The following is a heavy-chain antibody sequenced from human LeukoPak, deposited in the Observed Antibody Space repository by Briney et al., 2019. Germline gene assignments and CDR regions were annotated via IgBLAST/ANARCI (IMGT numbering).Heavy chain of an antibody. Sequence: GASVKVSCKASGYTFTSYDINWVRQATGQGLEWMGWMNPNSGNTGYAQKFQGRVTMTRNTSISTAYMELSSLRSEDTAVYYCARVKRIAAAGRYFAYWGQGTLVTVSS. J-gene: IGHJ4*02. CDR1: GYTFTSYD. CDR3: ARVKRIAAAGRYFAY. D-gene: IGHD6-13*01. CDR2: MNPNSGNT. V-gene: IGHV1-8*01.